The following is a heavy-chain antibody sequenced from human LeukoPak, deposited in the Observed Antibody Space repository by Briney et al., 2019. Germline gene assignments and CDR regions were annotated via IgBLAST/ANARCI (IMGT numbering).Heavy chain of an antibody. V-gene: IGHV1-8*01. D-gene: IGHD3-10*02. CDR3: ARVPVRMLGFRWFDP. CDR2: MNPNGGNT. CDR1: GYTFTSYD. Sequence: ASVKVSCKASGYTFTSYDINWVRQATGQGLEWMGWMNPNGGNTGYAQKFQGRVTMTRNTSISTAYMELSSLRSEDTAVYYCARVPVRMLGFRWFDPWGQGTLVTVSS. J-gene: IGHJ5*02.